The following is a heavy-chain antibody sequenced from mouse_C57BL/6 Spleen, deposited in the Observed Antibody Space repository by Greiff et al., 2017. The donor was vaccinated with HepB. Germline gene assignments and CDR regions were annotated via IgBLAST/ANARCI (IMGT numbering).Heavy chain of an antibody. D-gene: IGHD1-1*01. J-gene: IGHJ1*03. V-gene: IGHV1-26*01. CDR2: INPNNGGT. Sequence: EVQLQQSGPELVKPGASVKISCKASGYTFTDYYMNWVKQSHGKSLEWIGDINPNNGGTSYNQKFKGKATLTVDKSSSTAYMELRSLTSEDSAVYYCAREDIYYGSSPSDAWGTGTTVTVSS. CDR3: AREDIYYGSSPSDA. CDR1: GYTFTDYY.